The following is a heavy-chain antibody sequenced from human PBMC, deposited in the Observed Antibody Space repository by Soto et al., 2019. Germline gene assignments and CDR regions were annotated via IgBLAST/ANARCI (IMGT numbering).Heavy chain of an antibody. D-gene: IGHD2-15*01. CDR2: IYYSGST. J-gene: IGHJ5*02. CDR1: GGSISSYY. Sequence: TSETLSLTCTVSGGSISSYYWSWIRQPPGKGLEWIGYIYYSGSTNYNPSLKSRVTISVDTSKNQFSLKLSSVTAADTAVYYCARQIRYCSGGSCYNWFDPWGQGTLVTVSS. V-gene: IGHV4-59*08. CDR3: ARQIRYCSGGSCYNWFDP.